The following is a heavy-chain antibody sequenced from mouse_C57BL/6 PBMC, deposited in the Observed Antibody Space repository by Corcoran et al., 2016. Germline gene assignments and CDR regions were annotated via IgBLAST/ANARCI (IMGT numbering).Heavy chain of an antibody. CDR2: INPNNGGT. V-gene: IGHV1-26*01. J-gene: IGHJ1*03. D-gene: IGHD1-1*01. CDR3: ATQISLITTVVATDWYFDV. CDR1: GYTFTDYY. Sequence: EVQLQQSGPELVKPGASVKISCKASGYTFTDYYMNWVKQSHGKSLEWIGVINPNNGGTSYNQKFKGKATLTVDKSSSTAYMELRSLTSEDSAVYYCATQISLITTVVATDWYFDVWGTGTTVTVSS.